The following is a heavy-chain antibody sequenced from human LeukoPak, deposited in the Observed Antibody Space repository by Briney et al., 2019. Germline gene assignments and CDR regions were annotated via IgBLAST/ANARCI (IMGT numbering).Heavy chain of an antibody. CDR1: GFTFSSYA. D-gene: IGHD1-26*01. Sequence: QPGGSLRLSCAASGFTFSSYAMSWVRQAPGKGLEWVAAISDSGDSTYHADSVKGRFTISRDNSKNTLYLQMNSLRAEDTAVYYCAKEGLERWELSGYYWGQGTLVTVSS. J-gene: IGHJ4*02. CDR3: AKEGLERWELSGYY. V-gene: IGHV3-23*01. CDR2: ISDSGDST.